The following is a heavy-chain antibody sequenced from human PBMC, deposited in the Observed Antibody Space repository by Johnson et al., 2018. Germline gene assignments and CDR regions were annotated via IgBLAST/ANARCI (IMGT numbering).Heavy chain of an antibody. J-gene: IGHJ1*01. D-gene: IGHD4-17*01. Sequence: QEGLVQAGGGVVHPGRSLGLSCSASGFTFSSYAMHWVRQAPGKGLEWVAVISDAGSNKFYEESGKGRFTISRDNSKYTVYLQLHSLKAEDTAVFYCARAQGGDYLAEYFQHWGQGTLVTVSS. CDR2: ISDAGSNK. CDR1: GFTFSSYA. CDR3: ARAQGGDYLAEYFQH. V-gene: IGHV3-30-3*01.